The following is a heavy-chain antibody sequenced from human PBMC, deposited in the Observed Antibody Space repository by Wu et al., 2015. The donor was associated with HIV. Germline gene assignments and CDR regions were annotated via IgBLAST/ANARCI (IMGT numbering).Heavy chain of an antibody. V-gene: IGHV1-18*01. D-gene: IGHD4-23*01. CDR2: ISAYNGDT. J-gene: IGHJ6*03. CDR3: AKGGVYVVNVGDYSYYYYIDV. CDR1: GYPFSGYG. Sequence: QVQLVQSGAEVKKPGASVKVSCKTSGYPFSGYGISWVRQAPGQGLQWMGWISAYNGDTNFAQKIQGRVTMTTDTSTSSTYMELRSLRSDDTAVYYCAKGGVYVVNVGDYSYYYYIDVWGKGTTVIVSS.